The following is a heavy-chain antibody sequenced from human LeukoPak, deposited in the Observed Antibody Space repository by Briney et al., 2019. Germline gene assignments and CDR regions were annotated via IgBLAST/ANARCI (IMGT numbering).Heavy chain of an antibody. CDR1: GGSISSYY. V-gene: IGHV4-59*01. CDR2: IYYSGST. Sequence: SETLSLTCTVSGGSISSYYWSWIRQPPGKGLEWIGYIYYSGSTNYNPSLKSRVTISVDTSKNQSSLKLSSVTAADTAVYYCAREINYYYGMDVWGQGTTVTVSS. CDR3: AREINYYYGMDV. J-gene: IGHJ6*02. D-gene: IGHD5-24*01.